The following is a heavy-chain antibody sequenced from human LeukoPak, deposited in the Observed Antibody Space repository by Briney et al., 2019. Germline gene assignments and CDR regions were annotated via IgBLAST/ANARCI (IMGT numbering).Heavy chain of an antibody. V-gene: IGHV4-39*01. J-gene: IGHJ4*02. Sequence: SETLSLTCTVSGGSVSSSSYYWGWLRQPPGKGLEWIGSIFNSGSIYYNPSLKSRVTISVDTSKNQFSLKLISVTAADTAVYYCASPRDSSGYDYWGQGTLVTVSS. D-gene: IGHD3-22*01. CDR3: ASPRDSSGYDY. CDR1: GGSVSSSSYY. CDR2: IFNSGSI.